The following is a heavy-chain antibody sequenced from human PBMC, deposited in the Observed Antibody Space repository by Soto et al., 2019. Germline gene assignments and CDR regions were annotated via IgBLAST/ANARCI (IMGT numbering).Heavy chain of an antibody. D-gene: IGHD2-15*01. CDR2: ISSSSSYI. CDR1: GFTFSSYS. V-gene: IGHV3-21*01. Sequence: VGSLRLSCAASGFTFSSYSMNWVRQAPGKGLEWVSSISSSSSYIYYADSVKGRFTISRDNAKNSLYLQMNSLRAEDTAVYYCARDGPEYSGYATALRGYCSGGSCYSAFDYWGQGTLVTVSS. J-gene: IGHJ4*02. CDR3: ARDGPEYSGYATALRGYCSGGSCYSAFDY.